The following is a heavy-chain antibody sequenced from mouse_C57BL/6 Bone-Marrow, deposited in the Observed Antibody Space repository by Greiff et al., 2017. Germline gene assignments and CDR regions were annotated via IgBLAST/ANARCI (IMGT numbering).Heavy chain of an antibody. Sequence: VQLQQPGAELVRPGSSVKLSCKASGYTFTSYWMDWVKQRPGQGLEWIGNIYPSDSETHYNQKFKDKATLTVDKSSSTAYMQLSSLTSEDSAVYYCARRIYYYGLFAYWGQGTLVTVSA. J-gene: IGHJ3*01. CDR2: IYPSDSET. D-gene: IGHD1-1*01. V-gene: IGHV1-61*01. CDR3: ARRIYYYGLFAY. CDR1: GYTFTSYW.